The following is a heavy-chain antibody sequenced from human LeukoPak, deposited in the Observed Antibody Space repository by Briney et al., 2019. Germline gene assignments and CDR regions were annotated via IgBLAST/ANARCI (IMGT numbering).Heavy chain of an antibody. Sequence: SETLSLTCTVSGGSLSSYYWSWIWQPPGKGLEWIGYIYYSGSTNYNPSLKSRVAISVDTSKNQFSLKLSSVTAADTAVYYCARVDYGDYVWGQGTTVTVSS. V-gene: IGHV4-59*01. CDR2: IYYSGST. J-gene: IGHJ6*02. CDR3: ARVDYGDYV. D-gene: IGHD4-17*01. CDR1: GGSLSSYY.